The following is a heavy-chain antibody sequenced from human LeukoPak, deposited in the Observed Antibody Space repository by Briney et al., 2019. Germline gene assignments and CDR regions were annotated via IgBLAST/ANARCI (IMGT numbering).Heavy chain of an antibody. J-gene: IGHJ4*02. CDR2: ISGSGGST. CDR3: AKVLGGWQYLDW. V-gene: IGHV3-23*01. Sequence: PGGSLRLSCAASGFTFSSYAMSWVRQAPGKGLEWVSAISGSGGSTYCADSVKGRFTISRDNSKNTLYLQMNSLRADDTAVYYCAKVLGGWQYLDWWGQGTLVSVSS. D-gene: IGHD6-19*01. CDR1: GFTFSSYA.